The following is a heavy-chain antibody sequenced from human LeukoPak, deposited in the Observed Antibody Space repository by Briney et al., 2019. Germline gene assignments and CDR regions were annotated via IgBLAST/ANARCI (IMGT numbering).Heavy chain of an antibody. CDR3: ARLGACSSSWYNWFDP. CDR2: ISYDGSSQ. J-gene: IGHJ5*02. D-gene: IGHD6-13*01. Sequence: GGSLRLSCAASGFTFSSYAMHWVRQAPGKGLDWVAVISYDGSSQYYADSVKGRFTISRDNSKNTLYLQMNSLRAEDTAVYYCARLGACSSSWYNWFDPWGQGTLVTVSS. CDR1: GFTFSSYA. V-gene: IGHV3-30-3*01.